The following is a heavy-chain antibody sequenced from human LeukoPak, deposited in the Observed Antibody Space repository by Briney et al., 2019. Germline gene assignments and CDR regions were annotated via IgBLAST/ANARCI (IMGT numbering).Heavy chain of an antibody. V-gene: IGHV3-23*01. CDR3: AKEKGGYDLPYYFDY. CDR1: GGSISSSN. D-gene: IGHD5-12*01. CDR2: ISGSGGST. Sequence: PSETLSLTCAVSGGSISSSNWWSWVRQAPGKGLEWVSAISGSGGSTYYADSVKGRFTISRDNSKNTLYLQMNSLRAEDTAVYYCAKEKGGYDLPYYFDYWGQGTLVTVSS. J-gene: IGHJ4*02.